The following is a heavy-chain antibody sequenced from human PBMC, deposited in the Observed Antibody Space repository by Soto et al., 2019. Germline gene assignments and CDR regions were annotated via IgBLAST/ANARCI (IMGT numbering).Heavy chain of an antibody. J-gene: IGHJ6*03. CDR2: IWYDGSNK. CDR3: ARGAGYDFWSGYYAPDPDYYYMDV. Sequence: GGSLRLSCAASGFTFSSYAMSWVRQAPGKGLEWVAVIWYDGSNKYYADSVKGRFTISRDNSKNTLYLQMNSLRAEDTAVYYCARGAGYDFWSGYYAPDPDYYYMDVWGKGTTVTVSS. CDR1: GFTFSSYA. V-gene: IGHV3-33*08. D-gene: IGHD3-3*01.